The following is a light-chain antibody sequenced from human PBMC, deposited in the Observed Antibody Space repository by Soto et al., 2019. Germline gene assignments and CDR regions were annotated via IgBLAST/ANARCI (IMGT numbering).Light chain of an antibody. CDR3: QQYSDSPLT. V-gene: IGKV3-20*01. Sequence: EIVLTQSPGTLSLSPGERATLSCRASQTVRTNYLAWFQHKPGQAPRLLIYGASSRATGIPDRFSGSGSGTDFTLTINRLEPEDFAGYFCQQYSDSPLTFGGGTKVEIK. CDR2: GAS. J-gene: IGKJ4*01. CDR1: QTVRTNY.